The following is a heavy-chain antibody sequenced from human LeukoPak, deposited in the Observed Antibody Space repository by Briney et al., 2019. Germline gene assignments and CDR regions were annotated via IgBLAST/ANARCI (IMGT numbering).Heavy chain of an antibody. CDR2: IYPRDGST. CDR1: GYTFTSNY. Sequence: RASVTVSCKASGYTFTSNYIHWVRQAPGQGLEWMGMIYPRDGSTSYAQKFQGRVTVTRDTSTSTVHMGLSGLRSEDTAVYYCARDQEGFDYWGQGTLVTVSS. CDR3: ARDQEGFDY. V-gene: IGHV1-46*01. J-gene: IGHJ4*02.